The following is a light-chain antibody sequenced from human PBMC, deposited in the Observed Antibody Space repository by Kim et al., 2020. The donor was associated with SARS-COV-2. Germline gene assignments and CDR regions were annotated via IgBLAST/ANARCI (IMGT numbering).Light chain of an antibody. CDR3: SSYTSSSTLVV. Sequence: QSSTSSSTGTSSDVGSYNYVSWYQQHPGKAPNLMIYAVSNRPSGVSNRVSGSKSGNTASLTISGLQAEDEADYYCSSYTSSSTLVVFGGGTQLTVL. V-gene: IGLV2-14*03. J-gene: IGLJ2*01. CDR2: AVS. CDR1: SSDVGSYNY.